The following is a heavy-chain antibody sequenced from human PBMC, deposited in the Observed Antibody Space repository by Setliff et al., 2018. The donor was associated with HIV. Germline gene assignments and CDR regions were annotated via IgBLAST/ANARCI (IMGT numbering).Heavy chain of an antibody. D-gene: IGHD1-1*01. J-gene: IGHJ5*02. CDR1: GGSITSYY. Sequence: PSETLSLTCTVSGGSITSYYWSWIRQPPGKGLEWIGYIYYGGSTNYNPSLGSRLTISVDTSKNQFSLKLSSVTAADTAVYYCARFRVERRLSSWFDPWGQGTLVTVSS. V-gene: IGHV4-59*01. CDR3: ARFRVERRLSSWFDP. CDR2: IYYGGST.